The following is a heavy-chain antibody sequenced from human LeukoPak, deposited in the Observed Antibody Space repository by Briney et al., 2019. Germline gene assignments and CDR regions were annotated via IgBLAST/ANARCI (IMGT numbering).Heavy chain of an antibody. CDR2: LFDSVNT. Sequence: PSETLSLTCTVSGGSISSHYWSWIRQPPGKGLEWIAYLFDSVNTKDNPSLQSRLTLSADTSKNQFSLQLNSVTPEDTAVYYCARERGGNSFPYFDYWGQGTLVTVSS. CDR1: GGSISSHY. CDR3: ARERGGNSFPYFDY. D-gene: IGHD4-23*01. V-gene: IGHV4-59*11. J-gene: IGHJ4*02.